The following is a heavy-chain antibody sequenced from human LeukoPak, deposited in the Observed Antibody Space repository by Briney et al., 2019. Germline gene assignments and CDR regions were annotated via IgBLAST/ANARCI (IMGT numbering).Heavy chain of an antibody. CDR2: IYYRGST. CDR3: ASRKVVVVPAARPYSVYDNIDY. D-gene: IGHD2-2*02. CDR1: GGSISSSSNY. J-gene: IGHJ4*02. V-gene: IGHV4-39*01. Sequence: PSETLSLTCTVSGGSISSSSNYWGWIRQPPGKGLEWFGSIYYRGSTYYNPSLKSRVTISVDTSKNQFSLKLSSVTAADTAVYYCASRKVVVVPAARPYSVYDNIDYWGQGTLVTVSS.